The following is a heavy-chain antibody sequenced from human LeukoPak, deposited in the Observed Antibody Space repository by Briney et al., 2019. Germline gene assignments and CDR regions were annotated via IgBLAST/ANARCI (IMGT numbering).Heavy chain of an antibody. V-gene: IGHV3-30*18. J-gene: IGHJ6*02. CDR3: ANSRSPVPAAIYFSNGMDV. CDR1: GLTFSSYG. CDR2: ISYDGSNK. Sequence: GRSLRLSCAASGLTFSSYGMHWVRQAPGKGLEWVAVISYDGSNKYYADSVKGRFTISRDNSTNTLYPQMNSLRAEDTAVYYCANSRSPVPAAIYFSNGMDVWGQGTTVTVSS. D-gene: IGHD2-2*02.